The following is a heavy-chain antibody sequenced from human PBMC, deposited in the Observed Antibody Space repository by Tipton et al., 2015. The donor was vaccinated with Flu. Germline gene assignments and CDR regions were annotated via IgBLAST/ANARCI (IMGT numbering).Heavy chain of an antibody. CDR1: GGSISSFY. CDR2: MYSSGTT. Sequence: TLSLTCTVSGGSISSFYWSWIRQPAGKGLEWIGRMYSSGTTKYNPSLKSRVTMSVDTTKDQFSLKLSSVTAAGTAVYYCAGHFTSGPFASWGQGTPVTVSS. J-gene: IGHJ4*02. V-gene: IGHV4-4*07. CDR3: AGHFTSGPFAS. D-gene: IGHD2-8*02.